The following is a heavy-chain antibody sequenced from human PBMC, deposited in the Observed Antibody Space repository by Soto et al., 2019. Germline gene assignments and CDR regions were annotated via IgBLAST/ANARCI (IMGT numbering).Heavy chain of an antibody. Sequence: QVQLQESGPGLVKPSETLSLTCTVSGGSISSYYWSWIRQPPGKGLEWIGYIYYSGSTNYNPTLKSRVTISVDTSKNQFSLKLRSVTAADTAVYYCARRYGGNFDYWGQGIRVTVSS. D-gene: IGHD1-26*01. CDR1: GGSISSYY. CDR3: ARRYGGNFDY. CDR2: IYYSGST. V-gene: IGHV4-59*01. J-gene: IGHJ4*02.